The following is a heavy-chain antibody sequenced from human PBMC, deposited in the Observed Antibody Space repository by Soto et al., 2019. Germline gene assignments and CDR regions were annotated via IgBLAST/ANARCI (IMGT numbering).Heavy chain of an antibody. CDR3: ARGTKYYYQGMDV. CDR2: VYDSGST. CDR1: GDSINNYY. V-gene: IGHV4-59*01. J-gene: IGHJ6*02. Sequence: PSETLSLTCTVSGDSINNYYWTWIRQPPGKGLEWIGYVYDSGSTSYNPSPKSRLTISVDTSKNQFSLKLKSVTAADTAVYYCARGTKYYYQGMDVWGQGTTVTVSS.